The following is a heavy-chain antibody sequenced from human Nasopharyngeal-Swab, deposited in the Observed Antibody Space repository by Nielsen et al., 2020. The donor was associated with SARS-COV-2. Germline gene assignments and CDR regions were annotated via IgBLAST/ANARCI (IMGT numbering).Heavy chain of an antibody. D-gene: IGHD4-17*01. CDR3: ASTVITTGGADY. Sequence: GGSLRLSCKGSGYSFNSYWIGWVRQMPGKGLEWMWIIYPGDSDTRYSPSFQGQVTISADKSISTAYLQWSSLKASDTAMYYCASTVITTGGADYWGQGTLVTVSS. J-gene: IGHJ4*02. CDR1: GYSFNSYW. CDR2: IYPGDSDT. V-gene: IGHV5-51*01.